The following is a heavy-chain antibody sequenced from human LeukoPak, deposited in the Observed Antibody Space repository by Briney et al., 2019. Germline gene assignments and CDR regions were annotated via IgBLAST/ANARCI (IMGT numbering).Heavy chain of an antibody. J-gene: IGHJ4*02. CDR3: ARDYAGGWIDY. Sequence: GGSLRLSCAATGFNFRKHWMSWVRQSIGKGLECVAKIQEDGNEMHYVDSVKGRFTISRDNARNSLYLQMNNLRVEDTAIYYCARDYAGGWIDYWGQGIMVTVSS. CDR1: GFNFRKHW. CDR2: IQEDGNEM. D-gene: IGHD3-10*02. V-gene: IGHV3-7*01.